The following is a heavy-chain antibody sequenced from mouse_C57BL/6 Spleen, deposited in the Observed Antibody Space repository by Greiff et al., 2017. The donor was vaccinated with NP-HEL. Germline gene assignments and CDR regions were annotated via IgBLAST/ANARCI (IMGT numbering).Heavy chain of an antibody. CDR1: GYAFSSSW. CDR3: ARLSSDYYAMDY. Sequence: VQLQQSGPELVKPGASVKISCKASGYAFSSSWMNWVKQRPGKGLEWIGRIYPGDGDTNYNGKFKGKATLTADKSSSTAYMQLSSLTSEDSAVYFCARLSSDYYAMDYWGQGTSVTVSS. D-gene: IGHD3-2*02. J-gene: IGHJ4*01. V-gene: IGHV1-82*01. CDR2: IYPGDGDT.